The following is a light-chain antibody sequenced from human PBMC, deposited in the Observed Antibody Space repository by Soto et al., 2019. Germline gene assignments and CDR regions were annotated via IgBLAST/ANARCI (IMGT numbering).Light chain of an antibody. CDR3: QQSYSTPPFT. Sequence: DIQMTPSPSSLSASVGDRVTITCRASQSISSYLNWYQQQPGKAPMLLIYAASSLQSGVPSRFSGSGSGTDFTLTISSLQPEDFATYYCQQSYSTPPFTFGPGTKVDIK. CDR1: QSISSY. V-gene: IGKV1-39*01. J-gene: IGKJ3*01. CDR2: AAS.